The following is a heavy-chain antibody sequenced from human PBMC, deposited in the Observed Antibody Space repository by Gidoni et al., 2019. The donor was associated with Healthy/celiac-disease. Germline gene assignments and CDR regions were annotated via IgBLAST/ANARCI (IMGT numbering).Heavy chain of an antibody. CDR1: GFTFDDYT. CDR2: ISWDGGST. J-gene: IGHJ4*02. CDR3: AKSSLAGGWYYFDY. D-gene: IGHD6-19*01. V-gene: IGHV3-43*01. Sequence: EVQLVESGGVVVQPGGSLRLSCAAAGFTFDDYTMHWVRQAPGKGLEWVSFISWDGGSTYYADSVKGRFTISRDNSKNALYLQMNSLRTEDTALYYCAKSSLAGGWYYFDYWGQGTLVTVSS.